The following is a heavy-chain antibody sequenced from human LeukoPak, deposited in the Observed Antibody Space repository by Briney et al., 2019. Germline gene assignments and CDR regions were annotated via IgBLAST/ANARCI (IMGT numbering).Heavy chain of an antibody. J-gene: IGHJ4*02. Sequence: GGSLRLSCAASGFTVSCNYMNWVRQAPGKWLEWVSIIYSGGDTYYADSVKGRFTISRDNSKNTLYLQMNSLRAEDTAVYYCTRGPGRTWYSDYWGQGTLVTVSS. V-gene: IGHV3-66*02. CDR1: GFTVSCNY. CDR3: TRGPGRTWYSDY. CDR2: IYSGGDT.